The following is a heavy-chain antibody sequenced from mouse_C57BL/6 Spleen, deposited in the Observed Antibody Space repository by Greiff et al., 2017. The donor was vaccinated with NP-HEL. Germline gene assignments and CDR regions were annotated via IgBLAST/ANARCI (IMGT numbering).Heavy chain of an antibody. CDR2: ISDGGSYT. Sequence: EVQGVESGGGLVKPGGSLKLSCAASGFTFSSYAMSWVRQTPEKRLEWVATISDGGSYTYYPDNVKGRFPISRDNAKNNLYLQMSHLKSEDTAMYYCARPYKGYYFDYWGQGTTLTVSS. D-gene: IGHD1-3*01. CDR1: GFTFSSYA. CDR3: ARPYKGYYFDY. V-gene: IGHV5-4*01. J-gene: IGHJ2*01.